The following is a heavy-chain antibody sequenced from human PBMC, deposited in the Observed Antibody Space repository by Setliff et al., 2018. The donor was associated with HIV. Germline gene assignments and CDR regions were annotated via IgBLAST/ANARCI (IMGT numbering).Heavy chain of an antibody. CDR1: GFTLADYA. CDR3: TRGGGSSQYYFDY. J-gene: IGHJ4*02. CDR2: IRNIAYGESI. Sequence: GGSLRLSCTASGFTLADYALSWVRQAPGKGLECVGFIRNIAYGESIEYAASVKDRFTISRDNSKNIAYLQMNNLKTEDTAVYYCTRGGGSSQYYFDYWGQGVPVTVSS. V-gene: IGHV3-49*04. D-gene: IGHD6-13*01.